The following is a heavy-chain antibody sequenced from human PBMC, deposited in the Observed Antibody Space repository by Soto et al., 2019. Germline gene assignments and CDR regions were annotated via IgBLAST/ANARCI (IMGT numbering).Heavy chain of an antibody. D-gene: IGHD3-22*01. CDR1: GFTFSSYG. CDR3: ARAHDSSGYLGLFDY. V-gene: IGHV3-33*01. J-gene: IGHJ4*02. Sequence: LRLSCAASGFTFSSYGMHWVRQAPGKGLEWVAVIWYDGSNKYYADSVKGRFTISRDNSKNTLYLQMNSLRAEDTAVYYCARAHDSSGYLGLFDYWGQGTLVTVSS. CDR2: IWYDGSNK.